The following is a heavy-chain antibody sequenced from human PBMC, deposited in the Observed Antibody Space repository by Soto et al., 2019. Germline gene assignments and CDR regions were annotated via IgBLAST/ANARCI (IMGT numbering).Heavy chain of an antibody. D-gene: IGHD6-19*01. J-gene: IGHJ4*02. CDR2: ISSRGTST. V-gene: IGHV3-48*03. Sequence: EVQLVESRGGLVQPGESLRLSCAASGFTFNTYEMNWVRQAPGKGLEWVAYISSRGTSTFYADSVKGRFSISRDNDNDSVSLLMNNLRVDDTAVYYCARDRGYNTGWYGGALDFWGQGTLVTVSS. CDR1: GFTFNTYE. CDR3: ARDRGYNTGWYGGALDF.